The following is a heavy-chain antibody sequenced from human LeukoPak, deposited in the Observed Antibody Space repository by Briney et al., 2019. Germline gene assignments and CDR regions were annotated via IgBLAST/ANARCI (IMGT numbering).Heavy chain of an antibody. Sequence: PSETLSLTCTVSGGSISSYYWSWIAQPPGKGLEWIGYIYYSENTNYNPSLKSRVTMSVDTSNNQFSLRLSSVTAADTAVYYCARQAWKKFDYWGQGTLVTVSS. J-gene: IGHJ4*02. CDR3: ARQAWKKFDY. V-gene: IGHV4-59*08. D-gene: IGHD1-1*01. CDR2: IYYSENT. CDR1: GGSISSYY.